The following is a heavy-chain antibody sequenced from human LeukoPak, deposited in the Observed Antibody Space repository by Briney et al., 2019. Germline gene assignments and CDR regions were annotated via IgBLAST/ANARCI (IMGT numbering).Heavy chain of an antibody. Sequence: ASVKVSCKASGYTFTSYDINWVRQATGQGLEWMGWMNPNSGNTGYAQKFQGRVTMTRNTSISTAYMKLSSLRSEDTAVYYCARFDWAIYYYYYYGMDVWGQGTTVTVSS. V-gene: IGHV1-8*01. J-gene: IGHJ6*02. CDR1: GYTFTSYD. D-gene: IGHD3-9*01. CDR2: MNPNSGNT. CDR3: ARFDWAIYYYYYYGMDV.